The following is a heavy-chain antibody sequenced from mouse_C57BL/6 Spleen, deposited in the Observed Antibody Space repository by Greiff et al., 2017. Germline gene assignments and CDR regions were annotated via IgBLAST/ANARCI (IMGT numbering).Heavy chain of an antibody. CDR2: IDPSDSYT. CDR3: ARSLTGTGAMDY. Sequence: VQLQQPGAELVMPGASVKLSCKASGYTFTSYWMHWVKQRPGQGLEWIGEIDPSDSYTNYNQKFKGQSTLTVDKSYSTAYMQLSSLTSDDSAVYYCARSLTGTGAMDYWGQGTSVTVSS. D-gene: IGHD4-1*01. J-gene: IGHJ4*01. V-gene: IGHV1-69*01. CDR1: GYTFTSYW.